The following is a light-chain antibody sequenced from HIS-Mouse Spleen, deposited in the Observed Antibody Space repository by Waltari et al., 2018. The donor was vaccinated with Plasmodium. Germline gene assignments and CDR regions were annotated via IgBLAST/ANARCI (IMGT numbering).Light chain of an antibody. CDR2: EDS. CDR3: YSTDSSGNHRV. J-gene: IGLJ3*02. V-gene: IGLV3-10*01. CDR1: ALPKKY. Sequence: SYELTQPPSVSVSPGQTARITCSGDALPKKYAYWYQQKSGQAPLLVIYEDSKLPSGISGRFSGSSSGTMATLTISGAQVEDEADYYCYSTDSSGNHRVFGGGTKLTVL.